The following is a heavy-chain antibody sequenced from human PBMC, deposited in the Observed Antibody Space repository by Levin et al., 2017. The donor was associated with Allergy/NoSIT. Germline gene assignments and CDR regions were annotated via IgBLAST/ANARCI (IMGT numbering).Heavy chain of an antibody. Sequence: PGGSLRLSCAASGFTFSSYGMHWVRQAPGKGLEWVAVISYDGSNKYYADSVKGRFTISRDNSKNTLYLQMNSLRAEDTAVYYCAKDQSSYQLLSMVFDYWGQGTLVTVSS. D-gene: IGHD2-2*01. CDR1: GFTFSSYG. V-gene: IGHV3-30*18. J-gene: IGHJ4*02. CDR3: AKDQSSYQLLSMVFDY. CDR2: ISYDGSNK.